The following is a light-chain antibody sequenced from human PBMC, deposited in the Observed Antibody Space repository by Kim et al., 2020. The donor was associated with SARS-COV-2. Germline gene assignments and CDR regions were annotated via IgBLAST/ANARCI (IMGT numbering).Light chain of an antibody. J-gene: IGLJ1*01. CDR1: NFGRKN. CDR2: RDN. V-gene: IGLV3-9*01. Sequence: SYELTQPLSVSVALGQTARITCGGNNFGRKNVHWYQQKPGQAPVLVIFRDNNRPSGIPERFSGSTSGNTATLTISSSQAGDEADYYRQVCDGNTNIFGTG. CDR3: QVCDGNTNI.